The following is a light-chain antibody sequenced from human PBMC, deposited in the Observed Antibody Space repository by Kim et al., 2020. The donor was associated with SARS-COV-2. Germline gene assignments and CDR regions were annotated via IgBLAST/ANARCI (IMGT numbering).Light chain of an antibody. J-gene: IGLJ1*01. CDR3: SSYTSSSLYV. CDR2: DVS. Sequence: GQSTTISCTGTRSDVGGYNYVSWYQQHPGKAPKLMIFDVSNRPSGVSNRFSGSKSGNTASLTISGLQAEDEADYYCSSYTSSSLYVFGTGTKVTVL. V-gene: IGLV2-14*03. CDR1: RSDVGGYNY.